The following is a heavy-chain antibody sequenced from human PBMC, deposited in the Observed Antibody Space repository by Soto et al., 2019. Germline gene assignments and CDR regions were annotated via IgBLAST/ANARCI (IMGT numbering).Heavy chain of an antibody. D-gene: IGHD4-17*01. V-gene: IGHV4-39*01. CDR3: ARRDYGDYVLDDAFDI. CDR2: IYYSGST. Sequence: SETLSLTCTVSGGSISSSSYYWGWIRQPPGKGLEWIGSIYYSGSTYYNPSLKIRVTISVDTSKNQFSLKLSSVTAADTAVYYCARRDYGDYVLDDAFDIWGQGTMVTVSS. J-gene: IGHJ3*02. CDR1: GGSISSSSYY.